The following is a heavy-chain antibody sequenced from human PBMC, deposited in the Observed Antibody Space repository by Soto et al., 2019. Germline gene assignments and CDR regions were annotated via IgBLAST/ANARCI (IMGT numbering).Heavy chain of an antibody. CDR2: IIPIFGTA. J-gene: IGHJ4*02. D-gene: IGHD1-26*01. CDR3: ARTPLPIVGATPFDY. V-gene: IGHV1-69*12. Sequence: QVQLVQSGAEVKKPGSSVKVSCKASGGTFSSYAISWVRQAPGQGLEWMGGIIPIFGTANYAKKFQGRVTITADESTSTAYMELSSLRSEDPAVYYCARTPLPIVGATPFDYWGQGTLVTVSS. CDR1: GGTFSSYA.